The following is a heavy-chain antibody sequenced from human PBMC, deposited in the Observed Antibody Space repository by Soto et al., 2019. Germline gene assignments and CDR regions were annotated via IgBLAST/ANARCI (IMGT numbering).Heavy chain of an antibody. Sequence: QITLKESGPTLMKPTQTLTLTCTFSGFSRSTSGVGVGWIRQPPGKALEWLALIYWDDNKRYSPSLKNRLIITKETSKNQFVLTMTNIDPVDTATYYCAHRDRDRAGYYHPWGQGTLVTVSS. CDR3: AHRDRDRAGYYHP. D-gene: IGHD3-22*01. V-gene: IGHV2-5*02. J-gene: IGHJ5*02. CDR2: IYWDDNK. CDR1: GFSRSTSGVG.